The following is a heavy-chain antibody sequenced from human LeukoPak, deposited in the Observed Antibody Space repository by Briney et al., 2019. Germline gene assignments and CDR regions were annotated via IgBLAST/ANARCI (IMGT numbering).Heavy chain of an antibody. Sequence: PSQTLSLTCTVSGGSISSGGYYWSWIRQHPGKGLEWIGYIYYSGSTYYNPSLKSRVTISVDTSKNQFSLKLSSVTAADTGVYYCALATGSSGWVANFQHWGQGTLVTVSS. D-gene: IGHD2-15*01. J-gene: IGHJ1*01. V-gene: IGHV4-31*03. CDR1: GGSISSGGYY. CDR3: ALATGSSGWVANFQH. CDR2: IYYSGST.